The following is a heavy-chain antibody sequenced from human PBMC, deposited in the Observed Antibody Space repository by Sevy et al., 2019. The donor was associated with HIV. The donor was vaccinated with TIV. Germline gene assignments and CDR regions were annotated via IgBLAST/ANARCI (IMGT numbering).Heavy chain of an antibody. CDR1: GFTFSDYP. CDR2: ISSDGNNK. CDR3: ARDPAAAGTNYFDY. D-gene: IGHD6-13*01. J-gene: IGHJ4*02. V-gene: IGHV3-30-3*01. Sequence: GGSLRLSCAASGFTFSDYPIHWVRQAPGKGLEWVAVISSDGNNKYYVDSVRGRFTISRDNSKNTLYLQMNSLRAEDTAVYYCARDPAAAGTNYFDYWGQGTLVIVSS.